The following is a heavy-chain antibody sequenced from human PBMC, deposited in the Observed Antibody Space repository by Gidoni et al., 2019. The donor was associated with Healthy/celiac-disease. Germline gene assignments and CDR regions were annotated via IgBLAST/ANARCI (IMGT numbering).Heavy chain of an antibody. Sequence: QLQLQESGPGLVKPSETLSLTCTVSVGSISSSSYYWGWIRQPPGKGLEWSGSIYYSGGTYYNPSLKSRVTISGDTTKNQFSLKLSSVTAADTAVYYCARTEVATISYWGQGTLVTVSS. J-gene: IGHJ4*02. V-gene: IGHV4-39*01. CDR1: VGSISSSSYY. CDR2: IYYSGGT. CDR3: ARTEVATISY. D-gene: IGHD5-12*01.